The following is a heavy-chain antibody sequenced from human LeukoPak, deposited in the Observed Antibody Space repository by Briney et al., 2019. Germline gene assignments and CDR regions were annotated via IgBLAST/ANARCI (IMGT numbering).Heavy chain of an antibody. CDR1: GGSISSSSYY. CDR2: IYYSGST. D-gene: IGHD3-10*01. V-gene: IGHV4-39*01. J-gene: IGHJ5*02. Sequence: SETLSPTCTVSGGSISSSSYYWGWIRQPPGTGLQWIATIYYSGSTYYNPSLKSRVTISVDTSKNQFSLKLSSVTAADTAVYYCARGAFGELFPWGQGTLVTVSS. CDR3: ARGAFGELFP.